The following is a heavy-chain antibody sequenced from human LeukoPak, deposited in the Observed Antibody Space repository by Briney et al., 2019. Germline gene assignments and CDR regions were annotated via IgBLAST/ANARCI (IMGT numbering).Heavy chain of an antibody. Sequence: KSGGSLRLSCAASGFTFSSYSMNWVRQAPGKGLEWVSSISSSSSYIYYADSVKGRFTISRDNAKNSLYLQMNSLRAEDTAVYYCAREMSYGDYPIDYWGQGTLVTVSS. D-gene: IGHD4-17*01. CDR2: ISSSSSYI. CDR1: GFTFSSYS. J-gene: IGHJ4*02. CDR3: AREMSYGDYPIDY. V-gene: IGHV3-21*01.